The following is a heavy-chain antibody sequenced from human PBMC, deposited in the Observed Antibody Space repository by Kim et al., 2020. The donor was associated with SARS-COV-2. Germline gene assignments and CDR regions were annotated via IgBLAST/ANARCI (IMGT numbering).Heavy chain of an antibody. J-gene: IGHJ4*02. V-gene: IGHV3-21*01. Sequence: YHADSVKGRFTSSRDNANNSLHLQMNSLRAEDTAVYYCAREDEHQGFDSWGQGILVTVSS. D-gene: IGHD2-2*01. CDR3: AREDEHQGFDS.